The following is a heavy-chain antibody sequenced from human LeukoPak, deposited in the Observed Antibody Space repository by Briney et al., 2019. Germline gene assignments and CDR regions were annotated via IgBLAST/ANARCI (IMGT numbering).Heavy chain of an antibody. D-gene: IGHD3-10*01. CDR2: INPSVGGT. J-gene: IGHJ4*02. Sequence: AAVNVSCKAFGYGFTRYYIHWLRQAPAQGLEGVGIINPSVGGTSYARKFQGRVTMTRDTSTSTVYMELSSLRSEDTAVYYCARHGSGRYYPAEGRVDYWGQGTVVTVSS. CDR3: ARHGSGRYYPAEGRVDY. V-gene: IGHV1-46*03. CDR1: GYGFTRYY.